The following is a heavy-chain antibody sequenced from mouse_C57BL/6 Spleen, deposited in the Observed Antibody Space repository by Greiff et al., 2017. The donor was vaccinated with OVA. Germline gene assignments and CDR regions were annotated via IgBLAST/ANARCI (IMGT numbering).Heavy chain of an antibody. CDR3: ARSDYGSSWIAY. V-gene: IGHV14-2*01. CDR2: IDPEDGET. D-gene: IGHD1-1*01. CDR1: GFNIKDYY. J-gene: IGHJ3*01. Sequence: VQLKESGAELVKPGASVKLSCTASGFNIKDYYMHWVKQRTEQGLEWIGRIDPEDGETKNAPKFQGKATITADTTSHTAYLQLSSRTSEDTAVYYCARSDYGSSWIAYWGQGTLVTVSA.